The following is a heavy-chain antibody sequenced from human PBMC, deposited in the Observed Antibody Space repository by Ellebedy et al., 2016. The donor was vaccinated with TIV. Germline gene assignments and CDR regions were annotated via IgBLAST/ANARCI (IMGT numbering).Heavy chain of an antibody. CDR2: IIPIFGTA. Sequence: SVKVSCXASGGTFSSYAISWVRQAPGQGLEWMGGIIPIFGTANYAQKFQGRVTITADESTSTAYMELSSLRSEDTAVYYCARGGSSGSRRYYYYGMDVWGQGTTVTVSS. CDR1: GGTFSSYA. D-gene: IGHD1-26*01. J-gene: IGHJ6*02. CDR3: ARGGSSGSRRYYYYGMDV. V-gene: IGHV1-69*13.